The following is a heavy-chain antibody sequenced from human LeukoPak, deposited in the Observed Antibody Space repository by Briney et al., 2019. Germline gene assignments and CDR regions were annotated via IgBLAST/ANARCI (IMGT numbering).Heavy chain of an antibody. CDR3: ARGATGDHLGY. V-gene: IGHV3-48*01. Sequence: AGGSLRLSCAASGFSFSTYSMNWVRQAPGKGLEWVSYISSSSSTIYYADSVKGRFTISRDNARNSLYLQMNSLRGEDTALYYCARGATGDHLGYWGQGTLVTVSS. CDR1: GFSFSTYS. D-gene: IGHD7-27*01. CDR2: ISSSSSTI. J-gene: IGHJ4*02.